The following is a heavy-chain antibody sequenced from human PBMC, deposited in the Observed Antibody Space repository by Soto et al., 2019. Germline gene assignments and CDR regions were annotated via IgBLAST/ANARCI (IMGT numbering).Heavy chain of an antibody. Sequence: PGGSLRLSCAASGFTYSSYSMNWVRQAPGKGLEWVSSISSSSSYIYYADSVKGRFTISRDNAKNSLYLQMNSLRAEDTAVYYCARDIARQFDYWGQGTLVTVSS. CDR2: ISSSSSYI. V-gene: IGHV3-21*01. J-gene: IGHJ4*02. CDR3: ARDIARQFDY. D-gene: IGHD6-13*01. CDR1: GFTYSSYS.